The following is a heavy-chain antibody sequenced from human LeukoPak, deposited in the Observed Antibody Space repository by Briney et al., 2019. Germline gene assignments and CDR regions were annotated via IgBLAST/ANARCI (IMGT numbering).Heavy chain of an antibody. Sequence: GGSLGLSCAASGFTFSTYSMNWVRQAPGKGLEWVSSISSSSSYIYYADSVKGRFTISRDNAKNSLYLQMNSLRAEDTAVYYCARSAGIAVAGCRGYWGQGTLVTVSS. CDR2: ISSSSSYI. CDR3: ARSAGIAVAGCRGY. CDR1: GFTFSTYS. D-gene: IGHD6-19*01. J-gene: IGHJ4*02. V-gene: IGHV3-21*01.